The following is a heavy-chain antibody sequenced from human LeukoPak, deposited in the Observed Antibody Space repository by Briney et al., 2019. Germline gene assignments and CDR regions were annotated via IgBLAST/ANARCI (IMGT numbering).Heavy chain of an antibody. J-gene: IGHJ4*02. V-gene: IGHV4-4*07. Sequence: SETLSLTCTVSGGSISSYYWSWIRQPAGKGLEWIGRIYTSGSTNYNPSLKSRVTISVDTSKNQFSLKLSSVTAADTAVYYCARLVPRYGSGSQSDYWGQGTLVTVSS. CDR3: ARLVPRYGSGSQSDY. CDR2: IYTSGST. D-gene: IGHD3-10*01. CDR1: GGSISSYY.